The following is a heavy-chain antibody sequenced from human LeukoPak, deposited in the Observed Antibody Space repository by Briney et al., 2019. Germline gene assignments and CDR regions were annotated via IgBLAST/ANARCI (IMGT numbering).Heavy chain of an antibody. Sequence: SETLSLTCTVSGGSISSSSYYWGWIRQPPGKGLEWIGSIYYSGRTYYNPSLRSRLTISADTSKNQFSLKLSSVTAADTAVYYCARRGAVANAFDIWGQGTMVTVSS. CDR3: ARRGAVANAFDI. CDR1: GGSISSSSYY. V-gene: IGHV4-39*07. J-gene: IGHJ3*02. CDR2: IYYSGRT. D-gene: IGHD6-19*01.